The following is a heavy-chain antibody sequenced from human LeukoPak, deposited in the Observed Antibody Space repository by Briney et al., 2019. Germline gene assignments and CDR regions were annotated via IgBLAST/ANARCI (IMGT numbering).Heavy chain of an antibody. V-gene: IGHV1-8*01. Sequence: GASVKVSRKASGYTFTSYDINWVRQATGQGLEWMGWMNPNSGNTGYAQKFQGRVTMTRNTSISTAYMELSSLRSEDTAVYYCASTSRDGYKNKDYWGQGTLVTVSS. D-gene: IGHD5-24*01. CDR1: GYTFTSYD. CDR3: ASTSRDGYKNKDY. CDR2: MNPNSGNT. J-gene: IGHJ4*02.